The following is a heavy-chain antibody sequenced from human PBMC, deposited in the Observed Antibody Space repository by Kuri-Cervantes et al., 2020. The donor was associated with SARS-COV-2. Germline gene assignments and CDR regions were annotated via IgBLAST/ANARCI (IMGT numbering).Heavy chain of an antibody. Sequence: GESLKISCAASGFTFSDYYMSWIRQAPGKGLEWVSYISSSGSTIYYADSVKGRFTISRDNAKNSLYLQMNSLRAEDTAVYYCAREDGYDSSGFYYYYGMDVWGQGTTVTCYS. D-gene: IGHD3-22*01. CDR1: GFTFSDYY. CDR3: AREDGYDSSGFYYYYGMDV. CDR2: ISSSGSTI. J-gene: IGHJ6*01. V-gene: IGHV3-11*01.